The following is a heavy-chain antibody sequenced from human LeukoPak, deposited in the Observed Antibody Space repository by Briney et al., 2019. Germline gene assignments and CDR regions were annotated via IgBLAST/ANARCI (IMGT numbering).Heavy chain of an antibody. D-gene: IGHD2-2*01. CDR3: ARVTEYQLPFYYYCMDV. J-gene: IGHJ6*03. CDR2: IYSGGDP. CDR1: GFSFSGYV. V-gene: IGHV3-66*02. Sequence: PGGSLRLSCAASGFSFSGYVMSWVRQAPGKGLEWVSLIYSGGDPYYADSVKGRFTISRDNSKNTLYLQMNSLRAEDTAVYYCARVTEYQLPFYYYCMDVWGKGTTVTVSS.